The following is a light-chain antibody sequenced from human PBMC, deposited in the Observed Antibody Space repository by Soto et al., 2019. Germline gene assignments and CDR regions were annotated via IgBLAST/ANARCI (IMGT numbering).Light chain of an antibody. V-gene: IGKV3-15*01. Sequence: EIVMTQSPATLSVSPGERATLSCRASQSVSGDLAWYQQKPGQAPRLLIYGASTMDIGIPARFSGSGSGTEFTLTISSLQPEDVAAYYCHQYNTWPPLTFGGGTKVDIK. J-gene: IGKJ4*01. CDR1: QSVSGD. CDR3: HQYNTWPPLT. CDR2: GAS.